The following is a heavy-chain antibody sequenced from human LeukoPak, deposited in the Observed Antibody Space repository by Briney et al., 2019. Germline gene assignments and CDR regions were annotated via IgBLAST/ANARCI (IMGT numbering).Heavy chain of an antibody. CDR3: ARDSYSGDTRVRWFDP. CDR1: GFTFSNNY. D-gene: IGHD4-17*01. CDR2: LYRDGPT. V-gene: IGHV3-66*01. Sequence: GGSLRLSCAASGFTFSNNYMSWVRQAPGKGLEGGSVLYRDGPTYYADSVKDRFTISRDNSKNTLYLQMNSLRAEDTAVYYCARDSYSGDTRVRWFDPWGQGTLVTVSS. J-gene: IGHJ5*02.